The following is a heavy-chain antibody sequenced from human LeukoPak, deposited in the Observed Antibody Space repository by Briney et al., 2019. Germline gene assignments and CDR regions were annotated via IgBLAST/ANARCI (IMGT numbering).Heavy chain of an antibody. Sequence: GGSLRLSCAASGFTFSDYYMTWIRQAPGKGLEWVSYINTNGRTISYADSVKGRFTISRDNAKKSLYLQMYSLRAEDTAVYYCATLWNWNLDYWGQGTLVTVSS. J-gene: IGHJ4*02. CDR2: INTNGRTI. CDR3: ATLWNWNLDY. D-gene: IGHD1-1*01. V-gene: IGHV3-11*04. CDR1: GFTFSDYY.